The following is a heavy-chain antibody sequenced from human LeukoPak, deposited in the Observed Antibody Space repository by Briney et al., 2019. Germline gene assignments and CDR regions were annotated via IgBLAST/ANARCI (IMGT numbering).Heavy chain of an antibody. CDR3: ARRTRQQLATNDAFDI. Sequence: SVNVSCKSSVRTFSSYAIRWVRQARAQGLEWMGGIIPIFGTANYAQKFQGRVTITAEESTSTAYMELSSLRSEDTAVYYCARRTRQQLATNDAFDIWGQGTMVTVSS. V-gene: IGHV1-69*13. CDR1: VRTFSSYA. CDR2: IIPIFGTA. J-gene: IGHJ3*02. D-gene: IGHD6-13*01.